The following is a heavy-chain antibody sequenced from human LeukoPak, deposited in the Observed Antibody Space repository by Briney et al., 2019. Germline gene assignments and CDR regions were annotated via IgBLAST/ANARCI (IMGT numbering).Heavy chain of an antibody. V-gene: IGHV1-8*01. J-gene: IGHJ6*03. CDR2: MNPNSGNT. Sequence: ASVKVSCKASGYTFTSYDINWVRQATGQGLEWMGWMNPNSGNTGYAQKFQGRVTMTRNTSISTAYMELSSLRSEDTAVYYCARGHKAVAGLDYYYMDVWGKGTTVTISS. CDR1: GYTFTSYD. CDR3: ARGHKAVAGLDYYYMDV. D-gene: IGHD6-19*01.